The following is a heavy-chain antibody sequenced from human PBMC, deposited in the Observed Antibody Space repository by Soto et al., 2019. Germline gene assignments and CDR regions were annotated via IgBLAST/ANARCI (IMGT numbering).Heavy chain of an antibody. J-gene: IGHJ5*02. V-gene: IGHV3-7*03. D-gene: IGHD3-10*01. Sequence: PGGSLRLSCAASGFTFSSYWMSWVRQAPGKGLEWVANIKQDGSEKYYVDSVKGRFTISRDNAKNSLYLQMNSLRAEDTAVYYCARDRYYYGSGGGNWFDPWGQGTLVTVSS. CDR2: IKQDGSEK. CDR3: ARDRYYYGSGGGNWFDP. CDR1: GFTFSSYW.